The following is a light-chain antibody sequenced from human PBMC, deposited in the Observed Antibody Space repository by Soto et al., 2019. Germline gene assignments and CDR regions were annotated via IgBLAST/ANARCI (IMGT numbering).Light chain of an antibody. CDR1: QSVTTR. CDR2: GAS. J-gene: IGKJ5*01. Sequence: TQSPGTLSLSPGERVTLSCRASQSVTTRLAWYQHKPGQAPTLLMSGASNRASGVPVRLSGSGSGTDFTLTITRLEPEDFALYYCQQYGGSPITFGLGTRLEIK. CDR3: QQYGGSPIT. V-gene: IGKV3-20*01.